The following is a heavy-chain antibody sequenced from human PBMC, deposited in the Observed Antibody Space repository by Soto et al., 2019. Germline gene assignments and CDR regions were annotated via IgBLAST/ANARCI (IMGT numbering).Heavy chain of an antibody. J-gene: IGHJ6*02. D-gene: IGHD2-15*01. Sequence: ASVKVCCKASGGTFSSYAISWVRQAPGQGLEWMGGIIPIFGTANYAQKFQGRVTITADKSTSTAYMELSSLRSEDTAVYYCARKQLGYCSGCCCYYANSDMDARSQRATLTIS. CDR2: IIPIFGTA. V-gene: IGHV1-69*06. CDR1: GGTFSSYA. CDR3: ARKQLGYCSGCCCYYANSDMDA.